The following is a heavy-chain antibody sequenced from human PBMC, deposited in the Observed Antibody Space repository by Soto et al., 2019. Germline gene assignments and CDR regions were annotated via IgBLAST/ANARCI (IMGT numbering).Heavy chain of an antibody. CDR3: ASNLAAALTPLEY. J-gene: IGHJ4*02. V-gene: IGHV5-51*01. Sequence: GESLKISCKGSGYSFTSYWIGWVRQMPGKGLEWMGIIYPGDSDTRYSPSFQGQVTISADKSISTAYLQWSSLKDSDTAMYYCASNLAAALTPLEYWGQGTLVTVSA. CDR1: GYSFTSYW. CDR2: IYPGDSDT. D-gene: IGHD6-13*01.